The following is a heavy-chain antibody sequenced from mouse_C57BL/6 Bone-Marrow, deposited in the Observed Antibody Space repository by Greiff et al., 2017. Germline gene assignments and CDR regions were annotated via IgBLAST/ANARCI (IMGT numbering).Heavy chain of an antibody. CDR1: GFTFSSYA. CDR2: ISSGGDYI. D-gene: IGHD2-4*01. V-gene: IGHV5-9-1*02. Sequence: VQLKQSGEGLVKPGGSLKLSCAASGFTFSSYAMSWVRQTPEKRLEWVAYISSGGDYIYYADTVKGRFTISRDNARNTLYLQMSSLKSEDTAMYYCTRPTCYDYAAYWGQGTLVTVSA. J-gene: IGHJ3*01. CDR3: TRPTCYDYAAY.